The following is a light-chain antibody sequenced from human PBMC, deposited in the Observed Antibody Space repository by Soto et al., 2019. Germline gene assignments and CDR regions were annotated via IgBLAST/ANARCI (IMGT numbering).Light chain of an antibody. Sequence: EIVLTQSPATLSVSPGGRATLSCRASQDVRCGLAWYQQKVGQAPRLLIHGASSRAAGIPDRFSGTGSGTEFTLTISSLQSEDFATYYCQQYDVWPQTFGQGTTVEI. CDR3: QQYDVWPQT. J-gene: IGKJ1*01. CDR1: QDVRCG. CDR2: GAS. V-gene: IGKV3-15*01.